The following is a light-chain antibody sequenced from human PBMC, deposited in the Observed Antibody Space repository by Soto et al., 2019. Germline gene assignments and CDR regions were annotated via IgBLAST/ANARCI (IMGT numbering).Light chain of an antibody. V-gene: IGKV3-11*01. Sequence: EIVWTQSPATMSLSPGERATLSCRASQSVSSYLAWYKQKPGQAPRPLIDDASNRATGIPARFSGSGSGTDFTLTIRSLEPEDSAVYYCQQRADWWTFGQGTKLEI. J-gene: IGKJ1*01. CDR2: DAS. CDR3: QQRADWWT. CDR1: QSVSSY.